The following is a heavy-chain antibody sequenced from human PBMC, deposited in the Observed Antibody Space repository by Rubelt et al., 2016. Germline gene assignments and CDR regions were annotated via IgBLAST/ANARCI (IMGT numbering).Heavy chain of an antibody. CDR3: ATDRFRWRY. V-gene: IGHV3-53*01. D-gene: IGHD5-24*01. Sequence: EVRLVESGGALIQPGGSLRLSCAASGFTVSTTYMSWVRQDPGKGLEWVSVIYSGGNTNYADSVKGRFTISRDNSKNTLDLQMNSLRAEDTAVYYCATDRFRWRYWGQGTLVTVSS. J-gene: IGHJ4*02. CDR1: GFTVSTTY. CDR2: IYSGGNT.